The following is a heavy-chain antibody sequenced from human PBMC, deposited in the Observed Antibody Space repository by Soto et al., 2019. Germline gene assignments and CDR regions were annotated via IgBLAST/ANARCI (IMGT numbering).Heavy chain of an antibody. J-gene: IGHJ4*02. Sequence: GASVKVSCKASGFTFTSSAVQWVRQARGQRLEWIGWIVVGSGNTNYAQKFRERVTITRDMSTSTAYMELSSLRSEDTAVYYCAADPGRIVATRWPFDYWGQGTLVTVSS. D-gene: IGHD5-12*01. CDR3: AADPGRIVATRWPFDY. CDR2: IVVGSGNT. V-gene: IGHV1-58*01. CDR1: GFTFTSSA.